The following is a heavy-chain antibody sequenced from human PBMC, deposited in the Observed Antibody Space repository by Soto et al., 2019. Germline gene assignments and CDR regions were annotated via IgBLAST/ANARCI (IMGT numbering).Heavy chain of an antibody. CDR2: IYYSGST. V-gene: IGHV4-30-4*01. CDR1: GGSISSGDYY. CDR3: ARGGYDILTGLGCWFDP. J-gene: IGHJ5*02. Sequence: TLSLTCTVPGGSISSGDYYWSWIRQPPGKGLEWIGYIYYSGSTYYNPSLKSRVTISVDTSKNQFSLKLSSVTAADTAVYYCARGGYDILTGLGCWFDPWGQGTLVTVSS. D-gene: IGHD3-9*01.